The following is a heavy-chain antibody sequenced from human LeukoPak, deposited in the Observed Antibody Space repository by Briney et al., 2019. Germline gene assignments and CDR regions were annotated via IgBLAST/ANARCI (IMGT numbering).Heavy chain of an antibody. Sequence: PGGSLRLSCAASGFTFSSYEMNWVRQAPGKGLEWVSYISCSGSTIYYADSVKGRFTISRDNAKNSLYLQMNSLRAEDTAVYYCARDLIVATIDKPTPHASRYYYGMDVWGQGTTVTVSS. CDR1: GFTFSSYE. V-gene: IGHV3-48*03. D-gene: IGHD5-12*01. CDR2: ISCSGSTI. CDR3: ARDLIVATIDKPTPHASRYYYGMDV. J-gene: IGHJ6*02.